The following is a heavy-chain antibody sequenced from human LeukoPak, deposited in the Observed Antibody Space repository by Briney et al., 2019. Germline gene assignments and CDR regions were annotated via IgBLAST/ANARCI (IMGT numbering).Heavy chain of an antibody. D-gene: IGHD4-4*01. CDR1: GYTFTGYY. CDR3: ARGGYSNYIYYYYGMDV. J-gene: IGHJ6*02. CDR2: INPNSGGT. V-gene: IGHV1-2*02. Sequence: ASVKVSCKASGYTFTGYYMHWVRQAPGQGLEWMGWINPNSGGTNYAQKFQGRVTMTRDTSISTAYMELSRLRSDDTAVYYCARGGYSNYIYYYYGMDVWGQGTTVTVSS.